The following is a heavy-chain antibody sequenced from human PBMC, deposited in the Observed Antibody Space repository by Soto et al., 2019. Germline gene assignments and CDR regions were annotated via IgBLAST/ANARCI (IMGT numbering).Heavy chain of an antibody. D-gene: IGHD2-2*03. J-gene: IGHJ6*02. CDR2: ISAYNGNT. V-gene: IGHV1-18*01. Sequence: VASVKVSCKASGYTFTSYGISWVRQAPGQGLEWMGWISAYNGNTNYAQKLQGRVTMTTDTSTSTAYMELRSLRSDDTAVYYCAAGMDIVVGPAAMYQYYYGMDVWGQGTTVTVSS. CDR1: GYTFTSYG. CDR3: AAGMDIVVGPAAMYQYYYGMDV.